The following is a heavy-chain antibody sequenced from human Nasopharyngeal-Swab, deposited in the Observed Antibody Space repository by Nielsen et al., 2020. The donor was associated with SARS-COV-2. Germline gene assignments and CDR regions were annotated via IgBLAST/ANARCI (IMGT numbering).Heavy chain of an antibody. D-gene: IGHD2-15*01. CDR3: SLGCCSGGSCYSPSPRY. V-gene: IGHV3-49*02. Sequence: WIRQPPGKGLEWVGFIRSKAYGGTTEYAVSVKGRFIISRDDSKRIAYLQMNSLKTEDTGVYYCSLGCCSGGSCYSPSPRYWGQGTLVTVSS. CDR2: IRSKAYGGTT. J-gene: IGHJ4*02.